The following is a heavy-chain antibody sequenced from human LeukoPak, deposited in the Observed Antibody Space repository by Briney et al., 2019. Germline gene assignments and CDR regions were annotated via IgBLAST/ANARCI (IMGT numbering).Heavy chain of an antibody. Sequence: SETLSLTCTVSGGSISSYYWSWIRQPAGKGLEWIGRIHTSGSTNYNPSLKSRVTMSVDTSKNQFSLKLSSVTAADTAVYYCAREIKLLGVWLLKNYYYYYYMDVWGKGTTVTVSS. CDR3: AREIKLLGVWLLKNYYYYYYMDV. J-gene: IGHJ6*03. CDR1: GGSISSYY. CDR2: IHTSGST. D-gene: IGHD3-22*01. V-gene: IGHV4-4*07.